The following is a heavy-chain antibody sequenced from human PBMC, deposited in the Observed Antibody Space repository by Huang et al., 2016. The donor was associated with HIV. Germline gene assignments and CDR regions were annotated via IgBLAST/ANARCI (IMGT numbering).Heavy chain of an antibody. CDR2: VYGNDER. V-gene: IGHV2-5*01. Sequence: QITLKESGPMLVKPTQTLTVTCTFSGFSLSSTGVGVCWIRQPPGKALEWLALVYGNDERRYSPSLKTRLTITKDTSKNQVLLTMTNVDPTDTGTYYCARRFTSGSFDYWGQGTLVTVSS. J-gene: IGHJ4*02. CDR3: ARRFTSGSFDY. D-gene: IGHD3-10*01. CDR1: GFSLSSTGVG.